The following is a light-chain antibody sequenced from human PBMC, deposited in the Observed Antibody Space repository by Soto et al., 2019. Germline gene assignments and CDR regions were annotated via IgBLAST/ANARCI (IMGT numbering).Light chain of an antibody. V-gene: IGLV2-11*01. CDR2: DVS. CDR3: CSFAGNYIYV. Sequence: VLTQPRSVSGSPGQSVTISCTGTSSDVGGYNYVSWYLQHPGKAPKVMIYDVSKRPSGVPDRFSGSKSGNTASLTISGLQSEDEADYYCCSFAGNYIYVFGTGTKVTVL. CDR1: SSDVGGYNY. J-gene: IGLJ1*01.